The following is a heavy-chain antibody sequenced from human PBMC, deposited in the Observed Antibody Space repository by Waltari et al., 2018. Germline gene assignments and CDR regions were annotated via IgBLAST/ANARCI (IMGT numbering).Heavy chain of an antibody. V-gene: IGHV4-4*02. D-gene: IGHD1-1*01. J-gene: IGHJ4*02. CDR3: ARDRGRGLYLDT. CDR1: GDSMRPSDY. CDR2: VRGDGKT. Sequence: QLQLPESGPGLVQPSGTVSLICAVSGDSMRPSDYWSWVRQPPGKGLEWIGQVRGDGKTNYNPSCASRVTMSLDTSTYHFALKLTSATAADTALYYCARDRGRGLYLDTWGQGTLVTVSP.